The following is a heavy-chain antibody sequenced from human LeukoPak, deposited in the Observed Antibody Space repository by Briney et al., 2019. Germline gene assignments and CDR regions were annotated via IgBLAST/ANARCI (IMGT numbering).Heavy chain of an antibody. Sequence: GASVNVSCKTSGYTFTTYGISWVRQAPGQGLEWMGWISAYNGNTNYAQKLQGRVTMTTDTSTSTAYMELRSLRSDDTAVYYCARGLSVMRYFDWLLPYTTKEGLDYWGQGTLVTVSS. D-gene: IGHD3-9*01. CDR3: ARGLSVMRYFDWLLPYTTKEGLDY. CDR1: GYTFTTYG. J-gene: IGHJ4*02. V-gene: IGHV1-18*01. CDR2: ISAYNGNT.